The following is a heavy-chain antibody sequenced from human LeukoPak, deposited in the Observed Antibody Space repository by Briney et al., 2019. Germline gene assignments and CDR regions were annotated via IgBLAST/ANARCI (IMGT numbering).Heavy chain of an antibody. Sequence: ASVKVSCKASGYTFTSYAMHWVRQAPGQRLEWMGWINAGNGNTKYSQKFQGGVTITRDTSASTAYMELSSMRSEDTAVYYCARVGSYYEDLDYWGQGTLVTVSS. V-gene: IGHV1-3*01. CDR1: GYTFTSYA. CDR2: INAGNGNT. J-gene: IGHJ4*02. CDR3: ARVGSYYEDLDY. D-gene: IGHD3-22*01.